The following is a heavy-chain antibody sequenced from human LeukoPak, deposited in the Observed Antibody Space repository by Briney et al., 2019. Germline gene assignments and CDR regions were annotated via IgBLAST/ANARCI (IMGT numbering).Heavy chain of an antibody. Sequence: GGSLRLSCAASGFTFNSYAMSWVRQAPGKGLEWVSAISGSGGSTYYADSVKGRFIISRDNSKNTLYLQMNSLRAEDTAVYYCAKGPQSVAGPQGYWGQGTLVTVSS. CDR1: GFTFNSYA. CDR3: AKGPQSVAGPQGY. CDR2: ISGSGGST. D-gene: IGHD6-19*01. J-gene: IGHJ4*02. V-gene: IGHV3-23*01.